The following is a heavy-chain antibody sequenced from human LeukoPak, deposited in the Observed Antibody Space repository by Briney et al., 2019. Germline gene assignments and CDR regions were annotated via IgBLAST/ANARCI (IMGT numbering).Heavy chain of an antibody. CDR1: GYSISSGYY. CDR2: MYHSGST. D-gene: IGHD2-2*01. V-gene: IGHV4-38-2*02. Sequence: SETLSLTCTVSGYSISSGYYWGWIRQPPGKGLEWIGSMYHSGSTYYKPSLKSRVTISLDTSKNQFSLKLRSVTAADTAVYYCARETIIVVPAAIKGWSDPWGQGTLVTVSS. CDR3: ARETIIVVPAAIKGWSDP. J-gene: IGHJ5*02.